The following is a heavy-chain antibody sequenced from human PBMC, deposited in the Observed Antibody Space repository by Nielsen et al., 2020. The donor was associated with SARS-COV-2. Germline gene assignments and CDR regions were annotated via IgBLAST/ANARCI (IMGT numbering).Heavy chain of an antibody. J-gene: IGHJ6*02. Sequence: ASVKVSCKASGYTFTSYGISWVRQAPGQGLEWMGWISAYNGNTNYAQKLQGRVTMTTDTSTSTAYMELRSLRSEDTAVYYCAREGWFGEKWNYYGMDVWGQGTTVTVSS. CDR2: ISAYNGNT. V-gene: IGHV1-18*01. CDR1: GYTFTSYG. CDR3: AREGWFGEKWNYYGMDV. D-gene: IGHD3-10*01.